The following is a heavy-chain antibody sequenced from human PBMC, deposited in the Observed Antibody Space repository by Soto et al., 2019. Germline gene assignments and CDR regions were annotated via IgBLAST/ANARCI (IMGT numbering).Heavy chain of an antibody. CDR1: GGSFSGYY. CDR2: INHSGST. Sequence: SETLSLTCAVYGGSFSGYYWSWIRQPPGKGLEWIGEINHSGSTNYNPSLKSRVTISVDTSKNQFSLKLSSVTAADTAVYYCAREVGATYMYYFDDWGQGTLVTVSS. D-gene: IGHD1-26*01. V-gene: IGHV4-34*01. CDR3: AREVGATYMYYFDD. J-gene: IGHJ4*02.